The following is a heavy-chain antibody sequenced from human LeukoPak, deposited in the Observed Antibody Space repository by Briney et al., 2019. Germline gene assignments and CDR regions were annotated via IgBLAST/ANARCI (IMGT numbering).Heavy chain of an antibody. J-gene: IGHJ4*02. D-gene: IGHD6-19*01. CDR2: INPSGGST. Sequence: ASVKVSCKASGYTFTIYGLSWVRQAPGQGLEWMGIINPSGGSTNYAQKFQGRVTMTRDTSTSTVYMELSSLRSEDTAVYYCARFAVHRRITVAGQFGLDYWGQGTLVSLSS. CDR1: GYTFTIYG. V-gene: IGHV1-46*01. CDR3: ARFAVHRRITVAGQFGLDY.